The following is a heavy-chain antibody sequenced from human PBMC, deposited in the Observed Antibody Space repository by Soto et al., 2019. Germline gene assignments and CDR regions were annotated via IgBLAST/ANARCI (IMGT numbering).Heavy chain of an antibody. CDR3: ALNGVDYVRYYGMDV. Sequence: ASVKVSCKASGYTFTSYDINWVRQATGQGLEWMGWMDPNSGNTGYAQKFQGRVTMTRNTSISTAYMELSSLRSEDTAVYYCALNGVDYVRYYGMDVWGQGTTVTVSS. CDR2: MDPNSGNT. D-gene: IGHD7-27*01. CDR1: GYTFTSYD. J-gene: IGHJ6*02. V-gene: IGHV1-8*01.